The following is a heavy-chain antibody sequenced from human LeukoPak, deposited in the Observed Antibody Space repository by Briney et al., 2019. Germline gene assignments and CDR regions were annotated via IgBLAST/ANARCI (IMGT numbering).Heavy chain of an antibody. CDR3: ARGDYKGIDAFDI. CDR2: IIPIFGTA. J-gene: IGHJ3*02. Sequence: SVKVSCKASGGTFSSYATSWVRQAPGQGLEWMGGIIPIFGTANYAQKFQGRVTITTDESTSTAYMELSSLRSEDTAVYYCARGDYKGIDAFDIWGQGTMVTVSS. CDR1: GGTFSSYA. D-gene: IGHD4-11*01. V-gene: IGHV1-69*05.